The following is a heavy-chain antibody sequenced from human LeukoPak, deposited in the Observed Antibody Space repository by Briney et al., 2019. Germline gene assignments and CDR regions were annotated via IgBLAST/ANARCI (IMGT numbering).Heavy chain of an antibody. V-gene: IGHV3-30*18. CDR2: ISYDGSNK. CDR1: GFTFSSYG. D-gene: IGHD3-22*01. Sequence: GGSLRLSCAASGFTFSSYGMPWVRQAPGKGLEWVAVISYDGSNKYYADSVKGRFTISRDNSKNTLYLQMNSLRAEDTAVYYCAKDRRGLYYYDSSGYRFDYWGQGTLVTVSS. CDR3: AKDRRGLYYYDSSGYRFDY. J-gene: IGHJ4*02.